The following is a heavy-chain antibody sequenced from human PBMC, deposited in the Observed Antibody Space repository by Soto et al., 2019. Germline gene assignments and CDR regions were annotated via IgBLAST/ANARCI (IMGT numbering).Heavy chain of an antibody. CDR3: ARDDGGYSYGTDY. Sequence: QVQLVQSVAEVKKPGSSVKVSCKASGGTFSSYTISWVRQAPGQGLEWMGRIIPILGIANYAQKFQGRVTITADKSTSTAYMELSSLRYEDTAVYYCARDDGGYSYGTDYWGQGTLVTVSS. CDR1: GGTFSSYT. J-gene: IGHJ4*02. V-gene: IGHV1-69*08. D-gene: IGHD5-18*01. CDR2: IIPILGIA.